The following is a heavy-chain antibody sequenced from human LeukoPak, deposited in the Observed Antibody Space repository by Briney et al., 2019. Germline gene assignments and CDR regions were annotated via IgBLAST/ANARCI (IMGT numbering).Heavy chain of an antibody. CDR1: GYTFTGYY. D-gene: IGHD3-22*01. CDR3: AREYDSSGYGY. Sequence: ASVKVSCKASGYTFTGYYMHWVRQAPGQGLEWMGWINPDSGGTNYAQKFQGRVTMTRDTSVSTAYMELSRLRSDDTAVYYCAREYDSSGYGYWGQGTLVTVSS. V-gene: IGHV1-2*02. J-gene: IGHJ4*02. CDR2: INPDSGGT.